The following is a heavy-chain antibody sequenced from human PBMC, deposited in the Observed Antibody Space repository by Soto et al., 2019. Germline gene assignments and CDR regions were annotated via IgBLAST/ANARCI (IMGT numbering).Heavy chain of an antibody. Sequence: QVRLVQSGAEVKKPGSSVKVSCKVSGGTFSKYSLSWVRQTPGQGLEWMGGITPFVDTSNYAQRFLGRVTITADKPTNTAFLEVRGLKSEDTALYFCASTIYFNGSSSYSRHYYGMDVWGQGTTVTVSS. CDR1: GGTFSKYS. CDR2: ITPFVDTS. CDR3: ASTIYFNGSSSYSRHYYGMDV. V-gene: IGHV1-69*06. J-gene: IGHJ6*02. D-gene: IGHD1-26*01.